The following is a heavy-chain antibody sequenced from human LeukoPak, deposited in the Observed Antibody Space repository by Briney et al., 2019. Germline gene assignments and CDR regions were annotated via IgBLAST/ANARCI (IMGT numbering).Heavy chain of an antibody. D-gene: IGHD2-2*01. CDR2: IRNDGSNK. J-gene: IGHJ6*03. V-gene: IGHV3-30*02. CDR3: AKVSRQLLKRNYYYYMDV. Sequence: AGGSLRLSCGASGFTFTNYGMHWVRQAPGKGLEWVAFIRNDGSNKYYAESVKGRFTISRDNSKNTLYLQMNSLRAEDTAAYYCAKVSRQLLKRNYYYYMDVWGKGTTVTISS. CDR1: GFTFTNYG.